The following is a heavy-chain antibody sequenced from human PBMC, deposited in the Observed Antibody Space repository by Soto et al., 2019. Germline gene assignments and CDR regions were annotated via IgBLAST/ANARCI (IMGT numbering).Heavy chain of an antibody. Sequence: EMQLVESGGGLVQPGRSLRLSCAASGFTFDDFAMHWVRQAPGKGLEWVSGINWNSGDIDYADSVRGRFTISRDNAKNALYLQMNSLRAEDAAFYYCVKDIGASGAYWYFDLWGSGTLVTVSS. J-gene: IGHJ2*01. CDR1: GFTFDDFA. D-gene: IGHD2-8*02. CDR3: VKDIGASGAYWYFDL. V-gene: IGHV3-9*01. CDR2: INWNSGDI.